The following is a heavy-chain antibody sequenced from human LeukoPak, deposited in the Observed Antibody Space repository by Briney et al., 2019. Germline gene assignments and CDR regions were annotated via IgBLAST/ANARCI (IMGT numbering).Heavy chain of an antibody. D-gene: IGHD2-15*01. CDR3: AGEVCSGGSCYSDY. CDR2: INSDGSST. Sequence: GGSLRLSCAASGFTFSSYWMHWVRQAPGKGLVWVSRINSDGSSTSYADSVKGRFTISRDNAKNTLYLQMNSLRAEDTAVYYCAGEVCSGGSCYSDYWGQGTLVTVSS. V-gene: IGHV3-74*01. CDR1: GFTFSSYW. J-gene: IGHJ4*02.